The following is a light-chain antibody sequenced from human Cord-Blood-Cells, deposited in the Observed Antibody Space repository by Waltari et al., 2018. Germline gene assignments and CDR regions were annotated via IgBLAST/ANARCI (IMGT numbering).Light chain of an antibody. Sequence: DIQMTQSPSSLSASVGDRVTITCRASQSIRSYLNWYQQKPGKAPKLLIYAASSLQSGVPSRFSGSGSGTDFTLTISSLQPEDFATYYCQQSYSTLFTFGPG. CDR3: QQSYSTLFT. J-gene: IGKJ3*01. CDR1: QSIRSY. CDR2: AAS. V-gene: IGKV1-39*01.